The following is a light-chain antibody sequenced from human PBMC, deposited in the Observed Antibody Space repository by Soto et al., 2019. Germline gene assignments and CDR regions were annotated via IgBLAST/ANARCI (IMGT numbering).Light chain of an antibody. CDR1: SSDVGYYNY. J-gene: IGLJ1*01. Sequence: QSALTQPASVSGSPGQSITISCTGTSSDVGYYNYVSWYQQHPGKAPKLMCYDVSIRPSGVSNRFSASKSGNTASLTISGLQAEDEADYYCSSYTTSTTLFVFGTGTKLTVL. CDR3: SSYTTSTTLFV. V-gene: IGLV2-14*01. CDR2: DVS.